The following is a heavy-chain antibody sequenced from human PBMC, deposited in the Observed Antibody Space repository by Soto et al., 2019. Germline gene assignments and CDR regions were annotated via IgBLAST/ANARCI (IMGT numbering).Heavy chain of an antibody. CDR2: ISGSGSRR. D-gene: IGHD3-3*01. J-gene: IGHJ5*02. V-gene: IGHV3-23*01. CDR1: GFTFNNYA. CDR3: AKDHLYDFSTGYYHQGFDP. Sequence: GGSLRLSCAASGFTFNNYAMNWVRQAPGKGLEWVSVISGSGSRRNYADSVKGRFTISRDNSKNTLYLQMNSLRAEDTAVYYCAKDHLYDFSTGYYHQGFDPWGQGTLVTVSS.